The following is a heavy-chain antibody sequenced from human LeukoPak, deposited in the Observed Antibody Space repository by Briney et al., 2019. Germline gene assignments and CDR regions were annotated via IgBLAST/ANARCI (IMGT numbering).Heavy chain of an antibody. V-gene: IGHV3-73*01. CDR3: AREVVATKYNWFDP. CDR1: GFTFSGSA. Sequence: GGSLRLSCAASGFTFSGSAMHWVRQASGKGLEWVGRIRSKANSYATAYAASVKGRFTISRDNSKNTLYLQMGSLRAEDMAVYYCAREVVATKYNWFDPWGQGTLVTVSS. D-gene: IGHD5-12*01. CDR2: IRSKANSYAT. J-gene: IGHJ5*02.